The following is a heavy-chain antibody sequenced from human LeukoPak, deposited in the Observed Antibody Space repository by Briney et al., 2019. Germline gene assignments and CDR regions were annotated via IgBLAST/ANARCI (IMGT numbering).Heavy chain of an antibody. Sequence: SETLSLTCTVSGGSISSSSYYWGWIRQPPGKGLEWIGSIYYSGSTYYNPSLKSRVTISVDTSKNQFSLKLSSVTAADTAVYYCACYSSAADDAFDIWGQGTMVTVSS. J-gene: IGHJ3*02. CDR3: ACYSSAADDAFDI. CDR2: IYYSGST. D-gene: IGHD6-13*01. CDR1: GGSISSSSYY. V-gene: IGHV4-39*01.